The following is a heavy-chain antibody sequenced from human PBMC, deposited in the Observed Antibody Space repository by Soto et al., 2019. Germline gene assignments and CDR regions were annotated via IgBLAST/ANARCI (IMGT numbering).Heavy chain of an antibody. V-gene: IGHV4-59*01. CDR2: IYYSGST. D-gene: IGHD1-20*01. J-gene: IGHJ6*02. Sequence: PSETLSLTCTVSGGSISSYCWSWIRQPPGKGVEWIGYIYYSGSTNYNPSLKSRVTISVDTSKNQFSLKLSSVTAADTAVYYCARYYWNSYYYYGMDVWGQGTTVTVSS. CDR3: ARYYWNSYYYYGMDV. CDR1: GGSISSYC.